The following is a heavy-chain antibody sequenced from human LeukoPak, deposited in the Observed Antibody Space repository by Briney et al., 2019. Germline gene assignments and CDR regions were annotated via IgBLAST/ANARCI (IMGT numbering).Heavy chain of an antibody. CDR2: IIPILGIA. V-gene: IGHV1-69*04. CDR1: GGTFSSYA. CDR3: ARGANYYDSSGYPFDY. D-gene: IGHD3-22*01. Sequence: GASVKVSCKASGGTFSSYAISWVRQAPGQGLEWMGRIIPILGIANYAQKFQGRVTITADKSTSTAYMELSSLRSEDTAVYYCARGANYYDSSGYPFDYWGQGTLVTVSS. J-gene: IGHJ4*02.